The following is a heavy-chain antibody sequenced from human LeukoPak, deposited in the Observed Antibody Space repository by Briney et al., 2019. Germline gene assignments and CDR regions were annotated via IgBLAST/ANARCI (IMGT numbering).Heavy chain of an antibody. J-gene: IGHJ6*04. CDR1: GGSFSGYY. CDR2: INHSGST. CDR3: ARGSHGMDV. Sequence: SETLSLTCAVYGGSFSGYYWSWIRQPPGKGLEWIGEINHSGSTNYNPSLRSRVTISVDTSKNQFSLKLSSVTAADTAVYYCARGSHGMDVWGKGTTVTVSS. V-gene: IGHV4-34*01.